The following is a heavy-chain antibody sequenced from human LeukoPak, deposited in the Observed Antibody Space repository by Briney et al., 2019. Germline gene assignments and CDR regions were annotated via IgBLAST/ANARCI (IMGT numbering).Heavy chain of an antibody. CDR2: IYHSGST. CDR3: ARDLPPFSHDILTGDPFDY. D-gene: IGHD3-9*01. CDR1: GGSISSSSYY. V-gene: IGHV4-39*07. J-gene: IGHJ4*02. Sequence: SETLSLTCTVSGGSISSSSYYWGWIRQPPGKGLEWIGSIYHSGSTYYNPSLKSRVTISVDTSKNQFSLKLSSVTAADTAVYYCARDLPPFSHDILTGDPFDYWGQGTLVTVSS.